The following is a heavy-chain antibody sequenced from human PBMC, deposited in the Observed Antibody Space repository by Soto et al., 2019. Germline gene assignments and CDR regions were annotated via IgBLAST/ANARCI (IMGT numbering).Heavy chain of an antibody. CDR1: GFTFSSYS. Sequence: QVQLVESGGGVVQPGRSLRLSCAASGFTFSSYSMHWVRQAPGKGLEWVAAMSYDGNSKYFADSVKGRFTISRDNSKNTLSLQMNSLGAEDSAVYYCARGRTVRDHDDFDLWGQGXLVTVSS. CDR3: ARGRTVRDHDDFDL. J-gene: IGHJ4*02. V-gene: IGHV3-30-3*01. CDR2: MSYDGNSK. D-gene: IGHD2-21*01.